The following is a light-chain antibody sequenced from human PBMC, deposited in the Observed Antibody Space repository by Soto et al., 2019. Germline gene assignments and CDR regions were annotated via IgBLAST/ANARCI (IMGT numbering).Light chain of an antibody. J-gene: IGLJ2*01. Sequence: QSALTQPPSASGSPGQSVTISCTGTSSDVGGYHYVSWYQQHPGKAPKLVIYEVTKRPSGVPDRFSGSKSGNTASLTVSGLQAEDEADYYCSSYAGSNNYVIFGGGTKVTVL. CDR3: SSYAGSNNYVI. V-gene: IGLV2-8*01. CDR2: EVT. CDR1: SSDVGGYHY.